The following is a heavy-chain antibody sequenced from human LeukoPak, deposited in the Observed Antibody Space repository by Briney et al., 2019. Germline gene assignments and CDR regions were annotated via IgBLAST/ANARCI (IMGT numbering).Heavy chain of an antibody. D-gene: IGHD6-6*01. CDR1: GYTFTSYD. V-gene: IGHV1-8*01. J-gene: IGHJ4*02. Sequence: ASVKVSCKASGYTFTSYDINWVRQATGQGLEWMGWMNPNSGNTGYAQKFQGRVTMTRNTSISTAYMELSSLISEDTAVYYCARAVYSSSPELFDYWGQGTLVTVSS. CDR3: ARAVYSSSPELFDY. CDR2: MNPNSGNT.